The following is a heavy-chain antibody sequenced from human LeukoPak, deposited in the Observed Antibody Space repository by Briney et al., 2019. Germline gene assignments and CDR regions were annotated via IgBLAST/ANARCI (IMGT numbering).Heavy chain of an antibody. J-gene: IGHJ4*02. Sequence: GGSLRLSCAASGFTFSSYAMSWVRQAPGKGLEWVAVISYDGSNKYYADSVKGRFTISRDNSKNTLYLQMNSLRAEDTAVYYCAKNEKIAVAARTGHYFDYWGQGTLVTVSS. D-gene: IGHD6-19*01. CDR1: GFTFSSYA. CDR3: AKNEKIAVAARTGHYFDY. CDR2: ISYDGSNK. V-gene: IGHV3-30*18.